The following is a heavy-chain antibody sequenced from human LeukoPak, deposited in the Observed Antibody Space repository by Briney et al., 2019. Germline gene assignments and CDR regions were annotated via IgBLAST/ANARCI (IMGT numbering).Heavy chain of an antibody. CDR3: ARGPYDSSGYDAFDI. CDR2: IIPIFGTA. D-gene: IGHD3-22*01. V-gene: IGHV1-69*06. CDR1: GGTFSSYA. Sequence: SVKVSCKASGGTFSSYAISWVRQAPGQGLEWMGGIIPIFGTANYAQKFQGRVTITADKSTSTAYMELSSLRSEDTAVYYCARGPYDSSGYDAFDIWGQGTMVTVSS. J-gene: IGHJ3*02.